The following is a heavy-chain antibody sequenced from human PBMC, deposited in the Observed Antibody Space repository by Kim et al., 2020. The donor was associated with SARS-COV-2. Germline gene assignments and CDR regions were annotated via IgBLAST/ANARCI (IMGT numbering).Heavy chain of an antibody. Sequence: GESLKISCKGSGYSFTSYWIGWVRQMPGKGLEWMGIIYPGDSDTRYSPSFQGQVTISADKSISTAYLQWSSLKASDTAMYYCARHETGSGSYYQAHYYYYGMDVWGQGTTVTDSS. CDR2: IYPGDSDT. J-gene: IGHJ6*02. D-gene: IGHD3-10*01. V-gene: IGHV5-51*01. CDR3: ARHETGSGSYYQAHYYYYGMDV. CDR1: GYSFTSYW.